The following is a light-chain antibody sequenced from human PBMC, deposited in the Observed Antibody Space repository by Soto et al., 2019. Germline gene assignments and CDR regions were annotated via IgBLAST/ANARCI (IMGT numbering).Light chain of an antibody. CDR1: SGDIGSYNR. V-gene: IGLV2-8*01. CDR2: EVT. CDR3: SSYAGGNNLV. J-gene: IGLJ2*01. Sequence: QSVLTQPASVSGSPGQSITISCTGTSGDIGSYNRVSWYQQHPGKAPKLIIYEVTDRPSGVPYRFSGSKSGNTASLTVSGLQAEDEANYFCSSYAGGNNLVFGGGTKLTVL.